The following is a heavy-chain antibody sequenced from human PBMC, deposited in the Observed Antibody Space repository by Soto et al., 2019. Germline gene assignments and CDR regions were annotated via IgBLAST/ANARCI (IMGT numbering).Heavy chain of an antibody. CDR1: GGSISSGGYS. CDR3: AREPDV. CDR2: IYHSGST. V-gene: IGHV4-30-2*01. J-gene: IGHJ6*02. Sequence: QLQLQESGSGLVKPSQTLSLTCAVSGGSISSGGYSWSWIRQPPGKGLEWIGYIYHSGSTYYNPSLKRRVTTPVARAKNQFSLKLSSLTAADTAVYYCAREPDVWGQGTTVTVSS.